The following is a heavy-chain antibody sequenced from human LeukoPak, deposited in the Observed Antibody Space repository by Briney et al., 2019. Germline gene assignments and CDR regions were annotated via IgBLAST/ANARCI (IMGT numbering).Heavy chain of an antibody. CDR2: IKSKTDGGTT. D-gene: IGHD3-10*01. Sequence: GGSLRLSCAASGFTFSNAWMSWVRQAPGKGLEWVGRIKSKTDGGTTDYAAPVKGRFTISRDDSKNTLYLQMNSLKTEDTAVYYCHLEEGAYYMDAFDIWGQGTMVTVSS. CDR3: HLEEGAYYMDAFDI. J-gene: IGHJ3*02. CDR1: GFTFSNAW. V-gene: IGHV3-15*01.